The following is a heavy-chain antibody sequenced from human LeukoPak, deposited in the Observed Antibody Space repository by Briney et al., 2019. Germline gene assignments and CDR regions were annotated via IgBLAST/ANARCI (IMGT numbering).Heavy chain of an antibody. Sequence: GESLRLSCAASGFTFSSYGIHWVRQAPGKGLEWVAFIRYDGSNKYYADSVKGRFTISRDNSKNTLYLQMNSPRTEDTAVYYCAKESIAARTFDYWGQGTLVTVSS. CDR2: IRYDGSNK. D-gene: IGHD6-6*01. CDR1: GFTFSSYG. V-gene: IGHV3-30*02. CDR3: AKESIAARTFDY. J-gene: IGHJ4*02.